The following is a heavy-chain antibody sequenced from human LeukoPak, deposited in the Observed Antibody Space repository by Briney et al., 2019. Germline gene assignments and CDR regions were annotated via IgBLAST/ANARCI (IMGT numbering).Heavy chain of an antibody. J-gene: IGHJ4*02. CDR3: ARDFTIVRGVLDY. Sequence: SETLSLTCAVSGGSISSNNWWSWARQPPGKGLEWIGDIYHSGSTNYNPSLKSRVTISVDKSKNQLSLKLRSVTAADTAVFYCARDFTIVRGVLDYWGPGALVTVSS. D-gene: IGHD3-10*01. CDR1: GGSISSNNW. V-gene: IGHV4-4*02. CDR2: IYHSGST.